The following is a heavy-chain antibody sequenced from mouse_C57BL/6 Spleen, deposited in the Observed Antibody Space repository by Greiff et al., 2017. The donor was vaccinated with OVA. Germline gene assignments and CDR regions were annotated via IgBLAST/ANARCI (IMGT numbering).Heavy chain of an antibody. J-gene: IGHJ4*01. CDR2: INPNNGGT. CDR3: ARVGKTYLSLDY. Sequence: VQLQQSGPELVKPGASVKISCKASGYTFTDYYMNWVKQSHGKSLEWIGDINPNNGGTSYNQKFKGKATLTVDKSSSTAYMELRSLTSEDSAVYYCARVGKTYLSLDYWGQGTSVTGSS. CDR1: GYTFTDYY. D-gene: IGHD2-3*01. V-gene: IGHV1-26*01.